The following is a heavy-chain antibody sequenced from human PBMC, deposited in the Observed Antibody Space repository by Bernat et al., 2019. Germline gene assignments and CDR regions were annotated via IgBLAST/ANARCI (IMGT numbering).Heavy chain of an antibody. V-gene: IGHV3-23*04. CDR2: ISGSGGGST. D-gene: IGHD5-18*01. Sequence: EVQLVETGGGLIQPGGSLRLSCAASGFTFSNYAMSWVRQAPGKGLEWVSSISGSGGGSTYYADSVKGRFTISRDNSKNTLYLQMNSLRAEDTAAYYCAKTKDIQLWLFFDYWGQGTLVTVSS. CDR3: AKTKDIQLWLFFDY. CDR1: GFTFSNYA. J-gene: IGHJ4*02.